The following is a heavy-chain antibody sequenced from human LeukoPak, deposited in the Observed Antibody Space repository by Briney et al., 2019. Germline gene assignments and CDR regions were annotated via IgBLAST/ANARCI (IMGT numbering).Heavy chain of an antibody. J-gene: IGHJ4*02. CDR1: GGSFSGYY. Sequence: SETLSLTCAVYGGSFSGYYWSWIRQPPGKGLEWIGEINHSGSTNYNPSLKSRVTISVDTSKNQFSLKLSSVTAADTAAYYCARGSDGYCGGDCYRYYFDYWGQGTLVTVSS. CDR3: ARGSDGYCGGDCYRYYFDY. V-gene: IGHV4-34*01. D-gene: IGHD2-21*02. CDR2: INHSGST.